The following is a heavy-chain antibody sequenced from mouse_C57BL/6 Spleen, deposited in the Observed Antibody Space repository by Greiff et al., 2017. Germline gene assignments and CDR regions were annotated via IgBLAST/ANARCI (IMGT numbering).Heavy chain of an antibody. J-gene: IGHJ1*03. Sequence: QVQLQQSGAELVKPGASVKMSCNASGYSFTTYPLEWMKQNHGKSLEWNGNFHPYNDDTKYNEKVKGKATLTVEKSSSTVYLELSRLTSDDSAVYYCARSYYYGSSWYFDFWGKGTTVTVSS. V-gene: IGHV1-47*01. D-gene: IGHD1-1*01. CDR3: ARSYYYGSSWYFDF. CDR2: FHPYNDDT. CDR1: GYSFTTYP.